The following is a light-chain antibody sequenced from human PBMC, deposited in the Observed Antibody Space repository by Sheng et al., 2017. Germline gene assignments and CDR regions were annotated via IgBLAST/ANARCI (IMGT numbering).Light chain of an antibody. V-gene: IGKV3-15*01. CDR3: QQYNNWPPSYT. J-gene: IGKJ2*01. CDR1: QSISTN. CDR2: GVS. Sequence: EIVLTQSPGTLSVSPGERVTLSCRASQSISTNLAWYQQKPGQSPKLLIYGVSTRATGVPARFSGSGSGTQFTLTISSLQSEDFGIYFCQQYNNWPPSYTFGQGTKLEIK.